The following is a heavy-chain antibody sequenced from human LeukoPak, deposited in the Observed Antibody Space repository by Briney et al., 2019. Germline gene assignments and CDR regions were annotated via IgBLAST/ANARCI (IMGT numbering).Heavy chain of an antibody. CDR3: ARGRGYGFY. V-gene: IGHV4-34*01. J-gene: IGHJ4*02. D-gene: IGHD6-25*01. Sequence: NSSETLSLTCAVSGGSISSGGYYWSWIRQPPGKGLEWIGEINHSGSTNYNPSLKSRVTISVDTSKNQFSLKLSSVTAADTAVYYCARGRGYGFYWGQGTLVTVSS. CDR2: INHSGST. CDR1: GGSISSGGYY.